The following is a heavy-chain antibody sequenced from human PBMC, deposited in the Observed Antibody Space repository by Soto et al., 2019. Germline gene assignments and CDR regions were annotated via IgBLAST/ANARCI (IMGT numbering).Heavy chain of an antibody. J-gene: IGHJ3*02. Sequence: SGPTLVNPTQTLALTCTFSGFSLSTSGVGVGWIRQPPGKALEWLALIYWNDDKRYSPSLKSRLTITKDTSKNQVVLTMTNMDPVDTATYYCAHRSGHTAAFDIWGQGTMVTVSS. CDR1: GFSLSTSGVG. V-gene: IGHV2-5*01. CDR2: IYWNDDK. CDR3: AHRSGHTAAFDI. D-gene: IGHD2-21*01.